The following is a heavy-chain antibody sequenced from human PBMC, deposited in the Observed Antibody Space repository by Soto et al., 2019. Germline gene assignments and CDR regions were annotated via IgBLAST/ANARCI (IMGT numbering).Heavy chain of an antibody. CDR1: GYTFTGYY. CDR2: LNPKTGGT. Sequence: RASVKVSCKASGYTFTGYYIHWVRQAPGQGLEWMGRLNPKTGGTDYVQTFQGRVTMTRDTSITTAYMELRSLTSDDTAVYYCARQLAYCGGDCYTEPIDYWGQGTLVTVSS. CDR3: ARQLAYCGGDCYTEPIDY. V-gene: IGHV1-2*06. J-gene: IGHJ4*02. D-gene: IGHD2-21*02.